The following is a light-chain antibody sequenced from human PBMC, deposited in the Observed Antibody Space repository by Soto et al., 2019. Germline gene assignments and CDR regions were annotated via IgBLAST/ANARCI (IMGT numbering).Light chain of an antibody. CDR1: SSNIGSNY. V-gene: IGLV1-47*01. Sequence: QSVLTQPPSASGTPGQRVTISCSGSSSNIGSNYVYWYQQLPGTAPKPLIYRNNQRPSGVPDRFSGSKSGTSASLAISGLRSEDEADYYCAAWDDSLSGLVFGGGTKVTVL. CDR3: AAWDDSLSGLV. CDR2: RNN. J-gene: IGLJ2*01.